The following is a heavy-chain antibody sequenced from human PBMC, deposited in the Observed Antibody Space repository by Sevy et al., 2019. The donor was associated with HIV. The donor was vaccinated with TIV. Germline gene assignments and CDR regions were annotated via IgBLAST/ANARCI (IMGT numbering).Heavy chain of an antibody. CDR1: GFIVSSHH. Sequence: GGSLRLSCAASGFIVSSHHMSWVRQAPGKVLEWVSVIYTGGSTNYADSVKGRFTISRDNSKNTLNLKMNSLRAEDTAVFYCARADTDNFGMDVWGQGTTVTVSS. J-gene: IGHJ6*02. CDR2: IYTGGST. V-gene: IGHV3-53*01. CDR3: ARADTDNFGMDV. D-gene: IGHD5-18*01.